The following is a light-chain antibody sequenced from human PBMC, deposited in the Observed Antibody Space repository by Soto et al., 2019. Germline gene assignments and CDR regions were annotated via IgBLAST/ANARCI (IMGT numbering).Light chain of an antibody. CDR1: SSNIGSNT. Sequence: QSVLTQPPSASGTPGQRVTISCSGSSSNIGSNTVNWYQQLPGTAPKLLIYSNNQRPSVVPDRFSGSKSVTSASLAISGLQAEDEADYYCAAWDESLNGWVFGGGTKVTVL. CDR2: SNN. J-gene: IGLJ3*02. V-gene: IGLV1-44*01. CDR3: AAWDESLNGWV.